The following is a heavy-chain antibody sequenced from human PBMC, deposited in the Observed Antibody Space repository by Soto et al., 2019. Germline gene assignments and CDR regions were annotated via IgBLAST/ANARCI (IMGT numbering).Heavy chain of an antibody. V-gene: IGHV1-69*06. D-gene: IGHD5-12*01. Sequence: QVQLVQSGAEVKKPGPSVKVSCKASGGTFSSYAISWVRQAPGHGLEWMGGIIPIFGTANHAQKFQGRVTITADKSTSTGYMALSRLSSEDTAVYYCARGLEYDIVAGSLFDPWGQGTLVTVSS. J-gene: IGHJ5*02. CDR2: IIPIFGTA. CDR1: GGTFSSYA. CDR3: ARGLEYDIVAGSLFDP.